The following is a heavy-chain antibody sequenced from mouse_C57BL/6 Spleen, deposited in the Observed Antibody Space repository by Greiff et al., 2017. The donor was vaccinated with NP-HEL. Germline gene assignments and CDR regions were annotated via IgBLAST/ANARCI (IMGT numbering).Heavy chain of an antibody. J-gene: IGHJ2*01. CDR3: ASGTTVVVPLDY. CDR1: GFTFSDYG. CDR2: ISSGSSTI. V-gene: IGHV5-17*01. D-gene: IGHD1-1*01. Sequence: EVQRVESGGGLVKPGGSLKLSCAASGFTFSDYGMHWVRQAPEKGLEWVAYISSGSSTIYYADTVKGRFTISRDNAKNTLFLQMTSLRSEDTAMYYCASGTTVVVPLDYWGQGTTLTVSS.